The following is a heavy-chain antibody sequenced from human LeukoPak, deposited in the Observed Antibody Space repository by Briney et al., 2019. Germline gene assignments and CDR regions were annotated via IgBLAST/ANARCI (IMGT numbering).Heavy chain of an antibody. CDR2: VYYSGST. CDR1: GGSISSQY. V-gene: IGHV4-59*11. Sequence: SETLSPTCTVSGGSISSQYWSWIRQPPGKGLEWIGYVYYSGSTKYNSSLKSRVTVSVDTSNNQFSLKLSSVTAADTAVYYCARGHSGTYYGFDMWGQGTMVTVSS. D-gene: IGHD1-26*01. J-gene: IGHJ3*02. CDR3: ARGHSGTYYGFDM.